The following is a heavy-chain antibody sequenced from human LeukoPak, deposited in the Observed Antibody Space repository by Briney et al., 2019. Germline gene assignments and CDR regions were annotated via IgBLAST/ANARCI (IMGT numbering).Heavy chain of an antibody. V-gene: IGHV3-30*18. Sequence: GGSLRLSCAVSGFTFSSYWMSWVRQAPGKGLEWVALISYDGSNKYYADSVKGRFTISRDNSKNTLYLQMNSLRAEDTAVYYCAKVPLVYYDSSGYFDYWGQGTLVTVSS. CDR3: AKVPLVYYDSSGYFDY. J-gene: IGHJ4*02. CDR2: ISYDGSNK. D-gene: IGHD3-22*01. CDR1: GFTFSSYW.